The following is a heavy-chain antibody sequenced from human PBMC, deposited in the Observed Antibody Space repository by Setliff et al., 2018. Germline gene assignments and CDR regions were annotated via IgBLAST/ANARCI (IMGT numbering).Heavy chain of an antibody. Sequence: SETLSLTCTVSGASISSRRNYWGWFRQPAGKGLEWIGQIYTTWSTNYNPSLRSRVTISLDTSKNQFSLKLSSVTAADTAVYYCARDGVEGGRGATRIFDLWGRGTLVTVSS. V-gene: IGHV4-61*09. CDR1: GASISSRRNY. CDR2: IYTTWST. D-gene: IGHD1-26*01. CDR3: ARDGVEGGRGATRIFDL. J-gene: IGHJ2*01.